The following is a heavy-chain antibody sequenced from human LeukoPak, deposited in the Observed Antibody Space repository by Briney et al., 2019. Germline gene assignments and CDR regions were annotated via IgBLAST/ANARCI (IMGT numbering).Heavy chain of an antibody. V-gene: IGHV1-46*01. D-gene: IGHD3-22*01. CDR2: INPSGGST. Sequence: ASVKVSCKGSGYTFTSYYMHWVRQAPGQGLEWMGIINPSGGSTSYAQKFQGRVTMTRDTSTSTVYMELSSLRSEDTAVYYCASVSDYYDSSGARDYWGQGTLVTVSS. J-gene: IGHJ4*02. CDR3: ASVSDYYDSSGARDY. CDR1: GYTFTSYY.